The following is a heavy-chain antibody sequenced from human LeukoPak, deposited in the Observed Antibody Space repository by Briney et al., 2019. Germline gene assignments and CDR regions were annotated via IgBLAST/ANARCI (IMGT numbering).Heavy chain of an antibody. CDR2: ICTRGSPI. J-gene: IGHJ4*02. D-gene: IGHD3-22*01. CDR3: ARRGFYDTSGYLIDH. CDR1: GFTFSSYE. V-gene: IGHV3-48*03. Sequence: GGSLRLSCADSGFTFSSYEMNWVRQAPGKGLEWVSYICTRGSPIYYGNSVKGRFTISRDNAKSSLYLQMNSLRAEDTALYYCARRGFYDTSGYLIDHWGQGTLVTVSS.